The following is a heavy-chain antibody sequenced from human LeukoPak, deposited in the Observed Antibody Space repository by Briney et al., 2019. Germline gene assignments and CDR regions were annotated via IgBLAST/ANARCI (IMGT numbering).Heavy chain of an antibody. V-gene: IGHV1-69*13. J-gene: IGHJ4*02. CDR3: ARDLSSPGDFDY. CDR2: IIPIFGTA. D-gene: IGHD1-26*01. CDR1: GGTFSSYA. Sequence: SVKVSCKASGGTFSSYAISWVRQAPGQGLEWMGGIIPIFGTANYAQKFQGRVTITADESTSTAYMELSSLRSEDTAVYYCARDLSSPGDFDYWGQGTLVTASS.